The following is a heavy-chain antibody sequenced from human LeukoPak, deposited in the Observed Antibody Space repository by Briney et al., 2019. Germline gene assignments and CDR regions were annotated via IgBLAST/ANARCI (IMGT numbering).Heavy chain of an antibody. CDR1: GGTFSSYA. CDR2: IIPIFGTA. Sequence: ASVKVSCKASGGTFSSYAISWVRQAPGQGLEWMGRIIPIFGTANYAQKFQGRVTITADKSTSTAYMELSGLRSEDTAVYYCARSRLRLGELSLLIDYWGQGTLVTVSS. CDR3: ARSRLRLGELSLLIDY. D-gene: IGHD3-16*02. V-gene: IGHV1-69*06. J-gene: IGHJ4*02.